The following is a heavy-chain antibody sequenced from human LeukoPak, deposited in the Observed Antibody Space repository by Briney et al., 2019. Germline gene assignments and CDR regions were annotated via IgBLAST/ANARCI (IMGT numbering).Heavy chain of an antibody. V-gene: IGHV3-30*03. CDR3: ARAPYDSSGYYYVGYFQH. D-gene: IGHD3-22*01. CDR2: ISYDGGNI. CDR1: GFIFSSYG. Sequence: PGRSLRLSCAASGFIFSSYGMHWVRQAPGKGLEWVAVISYDGGNISYTDSVKGRFTISRDNSKNTLYLQMNSLRAEDTAVYYCARAPYDSSGYYYVGYFQHWGQGTLVTVSS. J-gene: IGHJ1*01.